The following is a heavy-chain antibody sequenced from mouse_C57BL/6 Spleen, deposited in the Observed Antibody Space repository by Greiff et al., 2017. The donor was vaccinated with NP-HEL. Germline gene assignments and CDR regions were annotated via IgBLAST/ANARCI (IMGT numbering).Heavy chain of an antibody. V-gene: IGHV1-85*01. CDR3: ARDARAY. CDR2: IYPRDGSN. J-gene: IGHJ3*01. Sequence: LVESGPELVKPGASVKLSCKASGYTFTSYDINWVKQRPGQGLAWIGWIYPRDGSNKYNEKVKGKATLTVDTSSSTAYMELHSLTSEDSAVYFCARDARAYWGQGTLVTVSA. CDR1: GYTFTSYD. D-gene: IGHD3-3*01.